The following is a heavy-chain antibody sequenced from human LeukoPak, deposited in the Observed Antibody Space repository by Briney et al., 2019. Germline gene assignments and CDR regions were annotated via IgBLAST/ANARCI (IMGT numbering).Heavy chain of an antibody. V-gene: IGHV3-49*04. Sequence: GGSLRLSCTASGFTFGDYAMSWVRQAPGKGLEWVGFIRSKAYGGTTEYAASVKGRFTISRDDSKGIAYLQMNSLKTEDSAVYYCTRDLQYYDILTGYYGIDYWGQGTLVTVSS. CDR2: IRSKAYGGTT. J-gene: IGHJ4*02. CDR1: GFTFGDYA. CDR3: TRDLQYYDILTGYYGIDY. D-gene: IGHD3-9*01.